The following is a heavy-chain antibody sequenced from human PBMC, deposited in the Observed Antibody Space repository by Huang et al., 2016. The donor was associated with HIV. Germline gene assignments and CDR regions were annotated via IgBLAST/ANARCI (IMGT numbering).Heavy chain of an antibody. CDR2: ISNDGSNN. J-gene: IGHJ3*02. Sequence: QVQLVESGGGVVQPGRSLRLSCAASGFPFNNHAMHWVRQAPGKGLDWVAFISNDGSNNYYADSVKGRFTISRDSSKSTLFLHMTSLRTEDTAVYYCARAKDTWDAYDIWGQGTMVIASS. D-gene: IGHD5-18*01. CDR3: ARAKDTWDAYDI. V-gene: IGHV3-30-3*01. CDR1: GFPFNNHA.